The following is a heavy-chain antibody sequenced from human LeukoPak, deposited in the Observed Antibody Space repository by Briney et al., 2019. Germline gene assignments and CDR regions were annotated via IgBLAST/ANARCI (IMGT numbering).Heavy chain of an antibody. Sequence: SVKVSCKASGGTFSSYAISWVRQAPGQGLEWMGGIIPIFGTANYAQKFQGRVTMTTDTSTSTAYMELRSLRSDDTAVYYCAREEYYDSGSYPHFDYWGQGTLVTVSS. CDR3: AREEYYDSGSYPHFDY. D-gene: IGHD3-10*01. V-gene: IGHV1-69*05. CDR2: IIPIFGTA. CDR1: GGTFSSYA. J-gene: IGHJ4*02.